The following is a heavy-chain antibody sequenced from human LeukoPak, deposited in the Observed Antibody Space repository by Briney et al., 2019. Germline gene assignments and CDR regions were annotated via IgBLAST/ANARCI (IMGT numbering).Heavy chain of an antibody. CDR2: ITDSGEVT. CDR3: ANWDRVAAGIDY. V-gene: IGHV3-23*01. CDR1: GFTFSSYG. J-gene: IGHJ4*02. D-gene: IGHD6-13*01. Sequence: PGGSLRLSCAASGFTFSSYGMHWVRQAPGKGLEWVSGITDSGEVTYYTDSVKGRFTISRDNSKNTLYLQMNSLRAEDTAVYYCANWDRVAAGIDYWGQGTLVTVSS.